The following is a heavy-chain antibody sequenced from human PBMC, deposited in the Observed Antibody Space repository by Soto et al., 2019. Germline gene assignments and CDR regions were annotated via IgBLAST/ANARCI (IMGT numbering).Heavy chain of an antibody. J-gene: IGHJ4*02. CDR3: AGARIAARLYFDY. V-gene: IGHV4-31*03. CDR2: IYYSGST. D-gene: IGHD6-6*01. Sequence: SETLSLTCTVSGGSISSGGYYWSWIRQHPGKGLEWIGYIYYSGSTYYNPSLKSRVTISVDTSKNQFSLKLSSVTAADTAVYYCAGARIAARLYFDYWGQGTLVTVSS. CDR1: GGSISSGGYY.